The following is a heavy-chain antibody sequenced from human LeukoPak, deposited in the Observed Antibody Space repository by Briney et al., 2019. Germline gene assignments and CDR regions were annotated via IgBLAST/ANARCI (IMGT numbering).Heavy chain of an antibody. D-gene: IGHD1-26*01. J-gene: IGHJ2*01. CDR3: ARDQVVGAITYWYFDL. V-gene: IGHV3-7*01. CDR2: INSDGSEK. CDR1: GFPFSSHW. Sequence: GGSLRLSCAASGFPFSSHWLSWFRQSPGRGLEWVAHINSDGSEKNYVDSVKGRFTISRDNARNSQFLQMNSLRAEDTAVYFCARDQVVGAITYWYFDLWGRGTLVTVSS.